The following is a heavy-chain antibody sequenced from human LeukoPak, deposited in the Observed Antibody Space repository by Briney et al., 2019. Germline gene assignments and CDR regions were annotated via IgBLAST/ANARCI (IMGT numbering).Heavy chain of an antibody. CDR1: GFTFSSYS. D-gene: IGHD1-26*01. V-gene: IGHV3-48*01. CDR3: TRDRGSGTYLDY. J-gene: IGHJ4*02. CDR2: ISSSGSTK. Sequence: PGGSLRLSCAASGFTFSSYSMNWARQAPGKGLEWVSYISSSGSTKYYADSVKGRFTISRDNAKNSLYLQMNSLRAEDTAVYYCTRDRGSGTYLDYWGQGTLVTVSS.